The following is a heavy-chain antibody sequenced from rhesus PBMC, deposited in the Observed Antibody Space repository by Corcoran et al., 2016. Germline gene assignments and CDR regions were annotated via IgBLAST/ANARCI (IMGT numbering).Heavy chain of an antibody. CDR3: ARRLATVTLSYFDY. J-gene: IGHJ4*01. Sequence: QVQLQESGPGLVKPSETLSLTCAVSGYSIRSGYYWNWIRQPPGKGLEWIWNIYGNSASTYYNPSNKSRVTIAKDTTKNQFCLKLSSVTAADTAVYYCARRLATVTLSYFDYWGQGVLVTVSS. D-gene: IGHD5-36*02. CDR1: GYSIRSGYY. V-gene: IGHV4S9*01. CDR2: IYGNSAST.